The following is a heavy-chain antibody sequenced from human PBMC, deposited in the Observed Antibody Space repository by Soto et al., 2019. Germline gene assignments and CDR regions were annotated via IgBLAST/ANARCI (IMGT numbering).Heavy chain of an antibody. D-gene: IGHD3-10*01. CDR2: IYSDGST. J-gene: IGHJ5*02. CDR3: AREIPSRGAGWFDP. CDR1: GFTVNSNY. V-gene: IGHV3-66*01. Sequence: PGGSLRLSCAASGFTVNSNYMSWVRQAPGKGLEWVSVIYSDGSTYYADSMKGRFIISRDNSNNTLYLQMNSLRDEDTAVYYCAREIPSRGAGWFDPWGQGTLVTVSS.